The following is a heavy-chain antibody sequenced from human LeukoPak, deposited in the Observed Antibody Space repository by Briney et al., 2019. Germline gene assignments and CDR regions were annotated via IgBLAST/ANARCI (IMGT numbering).Heavy chain of an antibody. CDR3: ARDRRTYSSSWYGAFDI. CDR1: GGSISSYY. D-gene: IGHD6-13*01. J-gene: IGHJ3*02. CDR2: IYYSGST. Sequence: SETLSLTCTVSGGSISSYYWSWIRQHPGKGLEWIGYIYYSGSTYYNPSLKSRVTISVDTSKNQFSLKLSSVTAADTAVYYCARDRRTYSSSWYGAFDIWGQGTMVTVSS. V-gene: IGHV4-59*06.